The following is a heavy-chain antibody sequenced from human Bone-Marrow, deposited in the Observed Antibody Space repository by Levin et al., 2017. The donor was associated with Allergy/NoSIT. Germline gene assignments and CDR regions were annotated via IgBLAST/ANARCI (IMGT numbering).Heavy chain of an antibody. CDR2: ISSTGTIT. J-gene: IGHJ4*02. V-gene: IGHV3-48*03. CDR3: ARSGLFEIQGVFDH. Sequence: GESLKISCAASGFTLSLYEMNWVRQAPGKGLEWVSYISSTGTITYYADSVKGRFTVSRDNAKNSLFLHMNSLSVEDTAVYYCARSGLFEIQGVFDHWGQGSLVTVST. CDR1: GFTLSLYE. D-gene: IGHD3/OR15-3a*01.